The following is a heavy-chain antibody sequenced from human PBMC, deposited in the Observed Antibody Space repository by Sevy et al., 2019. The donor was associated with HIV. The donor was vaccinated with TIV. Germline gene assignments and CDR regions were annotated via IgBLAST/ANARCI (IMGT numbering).Heavy chain of an antibody. Sequence: GGSLRLSCTASGFTFSSAWMSWVRQPPGKGLEWVGRIKSEFDGGAIDYAAPVKGRFNISRESSKNTVNLQMNSLKTEYTAVYYCITDPAYRGYDEKVINYNFYAMDVWGQGTTVTVSS. CDR2: IKSEFDGGAI. V-gene: IGHV3-15*01. CDR1: GFTFSSAW. CDR3: ITDPAYRGYDEKVINYNFYAMDV. D-gene: IGHD5-12*01. J-gene: IGHJ6*02.